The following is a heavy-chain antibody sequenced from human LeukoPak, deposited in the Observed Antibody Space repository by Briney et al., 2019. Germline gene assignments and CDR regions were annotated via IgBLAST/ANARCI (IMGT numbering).Heavy chain of an antibody. CDR2: VHNGGDTT. D-gene: IGHD4-11*01. J-gene: IGHJ4*02. Sequence: GSLRLSCVASGFAFGNHAMSWVRQAPGKGLEWVSVVHNGGDTTYYADSVKGRFTISRDNSKNTLYLQMNSLRGEDTAIYYCAKDRGYDYKLWDSWGQGTLVTVSS. CDR1: GFAFGNHA. CDR3: AKDRGYDYKLWDS. V-gene: IGHV3-23*01.